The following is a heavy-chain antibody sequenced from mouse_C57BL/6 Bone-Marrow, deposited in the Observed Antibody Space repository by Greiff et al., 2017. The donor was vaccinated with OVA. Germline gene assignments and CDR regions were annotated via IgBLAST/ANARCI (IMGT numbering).Heavy chain of an antibody. CDR2: INPYNGGT. V-gene: IGHV1-19*01. D-gene: IGHD2-4*01. J-gene: IGHJ2*01. Sequence: EVQLQESGPVLVKPGASVKMSCKASGYTFTDYYMNWVKQSHGKSLEWIGVINPYNGGTSYNQQFKGKATLTVDKSSSTAYMELNSLTSEDSAVYYCARQSTMITFDYWGQGTTLTVSS. CDR3: ARQSTMITFDY. CDR1: GYTFTDYY.